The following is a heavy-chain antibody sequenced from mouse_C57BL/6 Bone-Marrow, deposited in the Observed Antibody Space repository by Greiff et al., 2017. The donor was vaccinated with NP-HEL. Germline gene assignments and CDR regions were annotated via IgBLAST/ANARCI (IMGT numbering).Heavy chain of an antibody. CDR1: GFNIKDDY. D-gene: IGHD1-1*01. CDR2: IDPENGDT. V-gene: IGHV14-4*01. J-gene: IGHJ2*01. CDR3: TSYYYGSQ. Sequence: EVQLQQSGAELVRPGASVKLSCTASGFNIKDDYMHWVKQRPEQGLEWIGWIDPENGDTEYASKFQGKATITADTSSNTAYLQLSSLTSEDTAVYYCTSYYYGSQGGQGTTLTVSS.